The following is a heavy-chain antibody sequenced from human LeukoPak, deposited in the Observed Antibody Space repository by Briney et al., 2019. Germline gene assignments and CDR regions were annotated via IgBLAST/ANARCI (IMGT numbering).Heavy chain of an antibody. D-gene: IGHD4-11*01. V-gene: IGHV4-4*07. CDR2: IYTSGST. CDR3: ARYRTVTTGNWFDP. Sequence: SETLSLTCTVSGGSISSYYWSWIRQPAGKGLEWIGRIYTSGSTNYNPSLKSRVTMSVDTSKNQFSLKLSSVTAADTAVYYCARYRTVTTGNWFDPWGQGTLVTVSS. CDR1: GGSISSYY. J-gene: IGHJ5*02.